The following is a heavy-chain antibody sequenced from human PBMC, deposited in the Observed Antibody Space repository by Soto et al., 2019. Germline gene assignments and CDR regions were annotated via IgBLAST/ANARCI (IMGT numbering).Heavy chain of an antibody. Sequence: EVQLLESGGGLVQPGGSLRLSCAASGFTFSSYAMSWVRQAPGKGLEWVSAISGSGGSTYYANSVKGRFTISRDNSKNKRCLQMNSLRAEDTAVYYCAKDVINSGDFWSGYYGGYSCMDVWGQGTTVTVSS. CDR2: ISGSGGST. CDR1: GFTFSSYA. J-gene: IGHJ6*02. D-gene: IGHD3-3*01. V-gene: IGHV3-23*01. CDR3: AKDVINSGDFWSGYYGGYSCMDV.